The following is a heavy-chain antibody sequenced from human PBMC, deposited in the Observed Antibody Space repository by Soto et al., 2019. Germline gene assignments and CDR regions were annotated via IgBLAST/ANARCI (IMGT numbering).Heavy chain of an antibody. CDR2: IKTDGSTT. CDR3: ARNWNGVDY. V-gene: IGHV3-74*01. Sequence: EVQLVESGGGLVQPGESLRLSCEASGFTFSNHWTHWVRQAPGKGPVWVARIKTDGSTTNYAYYVKGRFTVSRDNAKNKLLLQMNSLRVEDTAVYYCARNWNGVDYWGQGTLVTVSS. CDR1: GFTFSNHW. D-gene: IGHD1-1*01. J-gene: IGHJ4*02.